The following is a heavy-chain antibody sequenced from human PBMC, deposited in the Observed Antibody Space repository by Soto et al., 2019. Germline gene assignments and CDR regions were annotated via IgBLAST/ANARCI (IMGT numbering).Heavy chain of an antibody. CDR3: AREYITMVRGVIDYYYYGMDV. J-gene: IGHJ6*02. V-gene: IGHV1-3*01. CDR2: INPGNGDT. Sequence: ASVKVSCKASGYTFTSYAMHWVRQAPGQRLEWMGWINPGNGDTKYSQKFQGRVTITRDTSASTAYMELSSLRSEDTAVYYCAREYITMVRGVIDYYYYGMDVWGQGTTVTVSS. CDR1: GYTFTSYA. D-gene: IGHD3-10*01.